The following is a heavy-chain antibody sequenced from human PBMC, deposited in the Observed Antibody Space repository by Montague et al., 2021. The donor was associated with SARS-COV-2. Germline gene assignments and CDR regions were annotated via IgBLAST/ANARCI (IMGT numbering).Heavy chain of an antibody. D-gene: IGHD3-3*01. CDR1: GGSISSYF. CDR3: ARVVRYYDFWSGYTEYYYYGMDV. V-gene: IGHV4-59*01. Sequence: SETLSLTCTISGGSISSYFWSWIRQPPGKGLEWIGSIYYSGTTNYSPSLKSRVTISVDTPKNQFSLKLSSVTAADTAVYYCARVVRYYDFWSGYTEYYYYGMDVWGRGTTVTVSS. CDR2: IYYSGTT. J-gene: IGHJ6*02.